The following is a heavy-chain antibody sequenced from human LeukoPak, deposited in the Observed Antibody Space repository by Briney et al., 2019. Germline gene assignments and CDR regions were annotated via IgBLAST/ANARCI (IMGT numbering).Heavy chain of an antibody. CDR2: INSDGSST. V-gene: IGHV3-74*01. CDR3: ARGDYAPYYFDY. D-gene: IGHD4-17*01. Sequence: GGSLRLSCAASGFTFSSYWMPWVRRAPGKGLVWVSRINSDGSSTSYADSVKGRFTISRDNAKNTLYLQMNSLRAEDTAVYYCARGDYAPYYFDYWGQGTLVTVSS. J-gene: IGHJ4*02. CDR1: GFTFSSYW.